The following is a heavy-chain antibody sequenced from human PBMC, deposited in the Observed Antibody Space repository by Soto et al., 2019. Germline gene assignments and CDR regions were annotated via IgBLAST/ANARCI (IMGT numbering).Heavy chain of an antibody. V-gene: IGHV3-9*01. CDR3: AKDMKWGGMTTIHYFDS. CDR1: GFTVDDYA. Sequence: GGSLRLSCAASGFTVDDYAMHWVRQAPGKGLEWVSGISWNSDTIDYADSVKGRFTISRDNAKNSLFLQMNSLRPEDTALYYCAKDMKWGGMTTIHYFDSWGQGTLVTVSS. CDR2: ISWNSDTI. J-gene: IGHJ4*02. D-gene: IGHD4-17*01.